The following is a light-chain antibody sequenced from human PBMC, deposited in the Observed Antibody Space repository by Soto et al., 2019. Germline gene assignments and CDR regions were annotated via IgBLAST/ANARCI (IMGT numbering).Light chain of an antibody. CDR1: KGISID. CDR3: QNYNSAPQLT. J-gene: IGKJ4*01. Sequence: EIKMTQSQSSLSASVGDRATFICRPSKGISIDLAWYQQKPGKVPKLLIYTASTLQSGVPSRFSASGSGTDFTLTISSLQPEDVATYYCQNYNSAPQLTFGGGTKVEIK. CDR2: TAS. V-gene: IGKV1-27*01.